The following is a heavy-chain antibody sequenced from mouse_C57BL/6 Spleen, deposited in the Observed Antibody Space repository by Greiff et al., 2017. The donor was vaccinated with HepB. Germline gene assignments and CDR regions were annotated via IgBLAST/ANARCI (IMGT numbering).Heavy chain of an antibody. D-gene: IGHD1-1*01. V-gene: IGHV1-82*01. J-gene: IGHJ2*01. Sequence: VQLQQSGPELVKPGASVKISCKASGYAFSSSWMNWVKQRPGKGLEWIGRIYPGDGDTNYNGKFKGKATLTADKSSSTAYMQRSSLTSEDSAVYFCARTLDYYGSSYLDYWGQGTTLTVSS. CDR2: IYPGDGDT. CDR1: GYAFSSSW. CDR3: ARTLDYYGSSYLDY.